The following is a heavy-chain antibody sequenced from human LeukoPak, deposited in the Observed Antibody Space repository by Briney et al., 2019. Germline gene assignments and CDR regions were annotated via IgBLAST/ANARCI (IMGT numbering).Heavy chain of an antibody. V-gene: IGHV3-23*01. J-gene: IGHJ4*02. CDR1: GFTFSSYA. CDR3: AKDIIVGATWYGFDY. D-gene: IGHD1-26*01. Sequence: GGSLRLSCAASGFTFSSYAMSWVRQAPGKGLEWVSVISGSGGSTYYADSVKGRFTISRDNSKNTLYLQMNSLRAEDTAVYYCAKDIIVGATWYGFDYWGQGTLVTVSS. CDR2: ISGSGGST.